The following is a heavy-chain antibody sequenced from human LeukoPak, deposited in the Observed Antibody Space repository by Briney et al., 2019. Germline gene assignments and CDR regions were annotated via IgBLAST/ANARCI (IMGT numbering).Heavy chain of an antibody. CDR1: GFTFSNYG. Sequence: PGGSLRLSCAASGFTFSNYGMSWVRQAPGKGLEWVSAIGGSGHTTYYADSVKGRFTISRDNSKNTLYLQTNSLRAEDTALYYCAKITNGDFDYWGQGTLVTVSS. CDR2: IGGSGHTT. CDR3: AKITNGDFDY. D-gene: IGHD2-8*01. J-gene: IGHJ4*02. V-gene: IGHV3-23*01.